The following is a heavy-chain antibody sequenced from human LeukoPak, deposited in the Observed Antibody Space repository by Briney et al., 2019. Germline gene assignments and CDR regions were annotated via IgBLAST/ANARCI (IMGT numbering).Heavy chain of an antibody. J-gene: IGHJ4*02. D-gene: IGHD3-22*01. CDR2: IYSGGST. CDR3: ARDRYDSSGYSTDY. V-gene: IGHV3-53*04. Sequence: GGSLRLSCAASGFTVSSNYMSWVRQAPGKGLERVSVIYSGGSTYYADSVKGRFTISRHNSKNTLYLQMNSLRAEDTAVYYCARDRYDSSGYSTDYWGQGTLVTVSS. CDR1: GFTVSSNY.